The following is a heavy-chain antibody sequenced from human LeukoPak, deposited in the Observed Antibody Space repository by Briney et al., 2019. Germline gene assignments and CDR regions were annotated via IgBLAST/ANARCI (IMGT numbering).Heavy chain of an antibody. J-gene: IGHJ6*03. CDR3: ARRYNWNAHYYMDV. CDR2: IYQSGST. D-gene: IGHD1-20*01. Sequence: SGTLSLTCAVSGGSITSSDWWSWVRQPPGKGLEWIGDIYQSGSTYYNPSLRSRVTVSVDKSKNQFSLNLSFVTAADTALYYCARRYNWNAHYYMDVWGKGTTVTVSS. V-gene: IGHV4-4*02. CDR1: GGSITSSDW.